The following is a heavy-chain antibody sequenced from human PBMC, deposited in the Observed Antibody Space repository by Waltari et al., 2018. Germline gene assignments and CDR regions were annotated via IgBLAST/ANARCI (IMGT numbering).Heavy chain of an antibody. Sequence: QVQLQESGPGLVKPSGTLSLTCAVSGDPISSNYWWSWVRQSPGKGLAWIGQVHHSGRTHYNPSLQSRVTISVDKSKNQFSLNLNSVTAADTAVYYCAGDRAIGLFFDYWGQGTLVTVSS. D-gene: IGHD2-2*01. CDR2: VHHSGRT. V-gene: IGHV4-4*02. CDR3: AGDRAIGLFFDY. J-gene: IGHJ4*02. CDR1: GDPISSNYW.